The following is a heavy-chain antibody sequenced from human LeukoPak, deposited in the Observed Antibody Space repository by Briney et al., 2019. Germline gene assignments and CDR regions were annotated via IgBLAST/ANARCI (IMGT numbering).Heavy chain of an antibody. V-gene: IGHV3-23*01. D-gene: IGHD3-3*01. Sequence: GGSLRLSCAASGFTFSSYAMSWVRQAPGKGLEWVSAISGSGGSTYYTDSVKHRFTFSRDNSKNTLHLQMNSQIAEDTPVYYCAKGATIFGVVIYDAFDIWGQGTMVTVSS. CDR3: AKGATIFGVVIYDAFDI. J-gene: IGHJ3*02. CDR1: GFTFSSYA. CDR2: ISGSGGST.